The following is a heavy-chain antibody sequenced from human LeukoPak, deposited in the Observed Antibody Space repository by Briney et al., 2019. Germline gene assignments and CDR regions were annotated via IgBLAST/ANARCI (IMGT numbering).Heavy chain of an antibody. CDR1: GGSFSGYY. CDR2: INHSGST. D-gene: IGHD2-15*01. Sequence: SETLSLTCAVYGGSFSGYYWSWIRQPPGKGLEWIEEINHSGSTNYNPSLKSRVTISVDTSKKQFSLKLSSVTAADTAVYYCARAGGGVVDASSPYYYYYMDVWGKGTTVTVSS. CDR3: ARAGGGVVDASSPYYYYYMDV. V-gene: IGHV4-34*01. J-gene: IGHJ6*03.